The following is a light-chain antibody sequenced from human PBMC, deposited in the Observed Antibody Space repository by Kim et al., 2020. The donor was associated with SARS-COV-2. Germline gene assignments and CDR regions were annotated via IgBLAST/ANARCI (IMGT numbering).Light chain of an antibody. Sequence: ASVGERVTITGRASQGISSNLAWYQQKTGRAPKLLMYAASTMQGGVPPRFSGSGSGTDFTLTISSLQPEDFATYNCQQLNTYPLTFGGGTKGDIK. CDR1: QGISSN. J-gene: IGKJ4*01. CDR3: QQLNTYPLT. CDR2: AAS. V-gene: IGKV1-9*01.